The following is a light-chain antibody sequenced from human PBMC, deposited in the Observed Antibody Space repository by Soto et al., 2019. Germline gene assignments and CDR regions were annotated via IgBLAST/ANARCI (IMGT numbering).Light chain of an antibody. J-gene: IGKJ2*01. Sequence: ESVLTQSPGTLSLSPGERATLSCRASQTVNSRYLTWYQHKPGQAPRLLIYGASIRATGIPDRFSGSRSGADFSLTITSLEPEDSAVYYCQQFDDSRPAFTLGQGTKLEI. CDR3: QQFDDSRPAFT. V-gene: IGKV3-20*01. CDR1: QTVNSRY. CDR2: GAS.